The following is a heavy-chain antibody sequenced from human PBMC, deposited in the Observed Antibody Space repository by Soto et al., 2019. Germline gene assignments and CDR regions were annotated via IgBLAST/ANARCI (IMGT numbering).Heavy chain of an antibody. J-gene: IGHJ4*02. CDR3: TRCDYGPDY. CDR2: IDNDGGTT. Sequence: EVQLVESGGGSVQPGGSLRLSCAASGFTFSSYFMYWVRQAPGKGLVWVSRIDNDGGTTNYADSVKGRFTISRDNAKNTLYRQMNSLIADDTAVYYCTRCDYGPDYWGQGTLVTVSS. V-gene: IGHV3-74*01. CDR1: GFTFSSYF. D-gene: IGHD3-10*01.